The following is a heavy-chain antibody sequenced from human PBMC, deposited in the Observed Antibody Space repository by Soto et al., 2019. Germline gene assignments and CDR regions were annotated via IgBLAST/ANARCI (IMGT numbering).Heavy chain of an antibody. J-gene: IGHJ4*02. CDR1: GGSISSYY. CDR2: IYYSGST. V-gene: IGHV4-59*01. Sequence: SETLSLTCTVSGGSISSYYWSWIRQPPGKGLEWIGYIYYSGSTNYNPSLKSRVTISVDTSKNQFSLKLSSVTAADTAVYYCARAYGDYVFDYWGQGTLVTSPQ. CDR3: ARAYGDYVFDY. D-gene: IGHD4-17*01.